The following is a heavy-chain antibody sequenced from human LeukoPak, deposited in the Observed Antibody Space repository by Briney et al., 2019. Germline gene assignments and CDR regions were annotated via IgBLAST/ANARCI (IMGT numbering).Heavy chain of an antibody. CDR2: VYYPGSA. CDR1: SDSISSTRYY. J-gene: IGHJ6*04. D-gene: IGHD3-3*01. Sequence: WETLSLTCSVSSDSISSTRYYWGWIRQPPGKGREWIGSVYYPGSAYYNPSLNSRLTMSVDTSKNQYSLRLTSMTAADTAVYFCARAPRGDFWGVYPDVWGKGTTVIVSS. V-gene: IGHV4-39*07. CDR3: ARAPRGDFWGVYPDV.